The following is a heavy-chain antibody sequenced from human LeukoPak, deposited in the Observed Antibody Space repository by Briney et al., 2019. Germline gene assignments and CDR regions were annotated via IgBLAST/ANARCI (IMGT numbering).Heavy chain of an antibody. CDR3: ARDAVMVRYYFDY. J-gene: IGHJ4*02. CDR1: GFTFSSYT. V-gene: IGHV3-21*01. Sequence: GGSLRLSCAASGFTFSSYTMNWVRQAPGKGLEWVSSISSSSTYIYYADSLKGRFTISRDNAKNSLYLQMNSLRAEDTAVYYCARDAVMVRYYFDYWGQGTLVTVS. CDR2: ISSSSTYI. D-gene: IGHD3-10*01.